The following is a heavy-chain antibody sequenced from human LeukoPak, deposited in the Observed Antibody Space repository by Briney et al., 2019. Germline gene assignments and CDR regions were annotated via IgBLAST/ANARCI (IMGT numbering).Heavy chain of an antibody. CDR2: IIPIFGTA. J-gene: IGHJ6*03. CDR1: GGTFSSYA. D-gene: IGHD5-12*01. Sequence: ASVKVSCKAFGGTFSSYAISWVRQAPGQGLEWMGGIIPIFGTANYAQKFQGRVTITTDESTSTAYMELSSLRSEDTAVYYCARVNSGYPYYMDVWGKGTTVTVSS. V-gene: IGHV1-69*05. CDR3: ARVNSGYPYYMDV.